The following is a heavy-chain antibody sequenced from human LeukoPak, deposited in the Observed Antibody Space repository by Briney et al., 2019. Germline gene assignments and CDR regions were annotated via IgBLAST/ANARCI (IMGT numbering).Heavy chain of an antibody. CDR1: GGSISSSSYY. D-gene: IGHD3-22*01. CDR2: IYYSGST. Sequence: SETLSLTCTVSGGSISSSSYYWGWIRQPPGKGLEWIGSIYYSGSTYYNPSLKSRVTVSVDTSKNQFSLKLSSVTAADTAVYYCARHRHYYDSSDFGYWGQGTLVTVSS. V-gene: IGHV4-39*01. J-gene: IGHJ4*02. CDR3: ARHRHYYDSSDFGY.